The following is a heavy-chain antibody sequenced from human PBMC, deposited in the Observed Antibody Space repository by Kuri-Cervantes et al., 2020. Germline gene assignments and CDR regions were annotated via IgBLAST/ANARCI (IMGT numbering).Heavy chain of an antibody. J-gene: IGHJ4*02. CDR1: GFTFSSYS. CDR3: ARVMPAAMVH. CDR2: ISSSSSYI. D-gene: IGHD2-2*01. V-gene: IGHV3-21*01. Sequence: GESLKISCAASGFTFSSYSMNWVRQAPGKGLEWVSSISSSSSYIYYADSVKGRFTISRDNAKNSLYLQMNSLRAEDTAVYYCARVMPAAMVHWGQGTLVTVSS.